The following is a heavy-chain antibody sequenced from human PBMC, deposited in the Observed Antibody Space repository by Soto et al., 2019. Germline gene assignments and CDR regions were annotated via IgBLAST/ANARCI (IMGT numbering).Heavy chain of an antibody. CDR3: VKNYGDYVY. CDR2: IYVDGSGT. D-gene: IGHD4-17*01. V-gene: IGHV3-74*01. J-gene: IGHJ4*02. CDR1: GLTFSRSW. Sequence: EVQLVESGGGLVQPGGSLRLSCASSGLTFSRSWMHWVRQVPGKGLVWVSRIYVDGSGTTYADSVKGRFTISRDNAKNKLYLQMNSMSAEDTAVYYCVKNYGDYVYWGQGTLVSVSS.